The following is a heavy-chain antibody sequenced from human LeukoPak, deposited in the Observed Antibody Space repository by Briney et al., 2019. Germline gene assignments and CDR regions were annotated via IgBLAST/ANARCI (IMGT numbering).Heavy chain of an antibody. CDR1: GFTFRDYA. J-gene: IGHJ4*02. CDR2: IRSKAYGGTT. CDR3: TRSYCSSNSCQFYFVY. D-gene: IGHD2-2*01. V-gene: IGHV3-49*04. Sequence: PGGSLRLSSTASGFTFRDYAMSWVRQAPGKGLEWVGFIRSKAYGGTTEYAASVKGRFTISKDDYKSIAYLQMNSLKTEDTAVYYCTRSYCSSNSCQFYFVYWGQRTLVTVSS.